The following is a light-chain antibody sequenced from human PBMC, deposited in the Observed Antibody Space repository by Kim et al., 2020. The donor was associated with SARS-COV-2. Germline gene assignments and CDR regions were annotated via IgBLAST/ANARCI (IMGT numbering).Light chain of an antibody. V-gene: IGLV2-23*02. CDR1: ISDVGSNNL. J-gene: IGLJ3*02. CDR2: EVS. CDR3: CSYAVSSTLA. Sequence: GHSITLSCTGTISDVGSNNLVSLYQQHPGKAPKRRVYEVSNRPSGVSNRFSGSKSGNTASLTISGLQAEDEADYYCCSYAVSSTLAFGGGTQLTVL.